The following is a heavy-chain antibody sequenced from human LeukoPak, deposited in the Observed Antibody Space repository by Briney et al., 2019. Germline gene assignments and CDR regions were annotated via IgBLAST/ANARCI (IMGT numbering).Heavy chain of an antibody. CDR1: GGTISSYY. Sequence: SETLSLTCAASGGTISSYYMSWIRQPPGKGLEWVAYIYYSGSTNYNPSLKSRVTISVDKSKNKFYLKLSSVTAADTAVYYCARGPPRRRSSSWYAFDPWGQGTLVIVSS. V-gene: IGHV4-59*01. CDR3: ARGPPRRRSSSWYAFDP. J-gene: IGHJ5*02. D-gene: IGHD6-13*01. CDR2: IYYSGST.